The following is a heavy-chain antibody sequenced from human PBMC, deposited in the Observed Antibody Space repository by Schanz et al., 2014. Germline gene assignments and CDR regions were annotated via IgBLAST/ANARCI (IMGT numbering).Heavy chain of an antibody. CDR3: ARDERDLPRSLFVF. CDR2: INNSGST. Sequence: QVQLQESGPGLAKPSGTLSLTCAVSGGFISSINWWSWVRQSPGTGLEWIGEINNSGSTNYNPSLKSRVTISLDKSKSQCSLTLNAVPAADTAVYYCARDERDLPRSLFVFWGQGTLVTVSS. CDR1: GGFISSINW. V-gene: IGHV4-4*02. D-gene: IGHD2-2*01. J-gene: IGHJ4*02.